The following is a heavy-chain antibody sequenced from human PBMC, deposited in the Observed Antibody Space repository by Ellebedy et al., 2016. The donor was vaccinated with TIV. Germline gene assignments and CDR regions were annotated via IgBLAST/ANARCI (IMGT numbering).Heavy chain of an antibody. D-gene: IGHD6-19*01. CDR3: ARGGPDQWLDLLDY. Sequence: SETLSLXXTVPPDSISNYYWSWIRQAPGKGLDYIGYTYVDGSTNYNPSLRSRATISVDTSKNQVSLKLDAVTAADTAVYYCARGGPDQWLDLLDYWGQGILVTVSS. J-gene: IGHJ4*02. V-gene: IGHV4-59*01. CDR2: TYVDGST. CDR1: PDSISNYY.